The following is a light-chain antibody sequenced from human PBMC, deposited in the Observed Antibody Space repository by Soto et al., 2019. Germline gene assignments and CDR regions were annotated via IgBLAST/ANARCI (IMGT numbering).Light chain of an antibody. V-gene: IGLV2-14*01. Sequence: QSALTQPASVSGSPGQSITISCTGTSSDVGGYNYVSWYQQHPGKAPKLMIYDVSNRPSGVSNRFSDSKSGNTASLTISGLQAEDEAGYYCSSYTSSSNVVFGGGTKLTVL. CDR2: DVS. CDR1: SSDVGGYNY. CDR3: SSYTSSSNVV. J-gene: IGLJ2*01.